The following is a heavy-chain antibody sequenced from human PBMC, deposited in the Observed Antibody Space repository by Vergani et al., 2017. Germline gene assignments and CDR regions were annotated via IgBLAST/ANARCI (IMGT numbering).Heavy chain of an antibody. Sequence: QVQLQESGPGLVKPSETLSLTCTVSGGSISSYYWSWIRLPPGKGLEWIGYIYFSGSTNYNPSLKSRVTMSVDTFKNQFSLKLSSVTAADTAVYYCARAPGGGEDYYYYYMDVWGKGTTVTVSS. J-gene: IGHJ6*03. V-gene: IGHV4-59*01. D-gene: IGHD1-14*01. CDR2: IYFSGST. CDR1: GGSISSYY. CDR3: ARAPGGGEDYYYYYMDV.